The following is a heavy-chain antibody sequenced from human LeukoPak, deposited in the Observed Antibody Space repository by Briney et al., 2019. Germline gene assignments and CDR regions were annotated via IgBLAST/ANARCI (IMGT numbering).Heavy chain of an antibody. V-gene: IGHV4-39*01. J-gene: IGHJ5*02. CDR1: GGSISTTNYY. CDR2: IYYTGST. D-gene: IGHD1-26*01. Sequence: SETLSLTCTVSGGSISTTNYYWGWIRQPPGKGLEWIGSIYYTGSTYHNPSLKSRVTISVDTSKSQFSLKLSSVTAADTAMYYCARHLRVVGTTGVWFDPWGQGTLVTVSS. CDR3: ARHLRVVGTTGVWFDP.